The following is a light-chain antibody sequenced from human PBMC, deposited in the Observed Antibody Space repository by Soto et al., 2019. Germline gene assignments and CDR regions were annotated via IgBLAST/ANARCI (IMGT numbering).Light chain of an antibody. J-gene: IGKJ1*01. CDR3: QQYNSYWT. CDR2: DAS. CDR1: QSISSW. Sequence: DIQITQSPSALSASVRHRVNITFRASQSISSWLAWYQQKPGKAPKLLIYDASSLESGVPSRFSGSGSGTEFTLTISSLQPDDFATSYCQQYNSYWTFGQGTKVDIK. V-gene: IGKV1-5*01.